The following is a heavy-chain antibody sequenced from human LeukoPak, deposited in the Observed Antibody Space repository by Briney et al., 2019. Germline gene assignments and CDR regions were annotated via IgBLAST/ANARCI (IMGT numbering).Heavy chain of an antibody. D-gene: IGHD5-18*01. V-gene: IGHV3-73*01. J-gene: IGHJ4*02. CDR3: TRPGYSYGPFDY. Sequence: GGSLRLSCAASGFTFSGSVMHWVRQASGKGLEWVGRIRSKANNYATAYAASVKGRFTISRDDSKNMAYLQMNSLKIEDTAVHYCTRPGYSYGPFDYWGQGTLVTVSS. CDR2: IRSKANNYAT. CDR1: GFTFSGSV.